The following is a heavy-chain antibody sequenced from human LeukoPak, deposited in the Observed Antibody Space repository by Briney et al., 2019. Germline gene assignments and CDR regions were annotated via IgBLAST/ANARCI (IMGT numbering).Heavy chain of an antibody. V-gene: IGHV4-59*01. CDR1: GGSISSYY. D-gene: IGHD4-11*01. Sequence: SETLSLTCTVSGGSISSYYWSWIRQPPGKGLEWIGYIYYSGSTNYNPSLKSRVTISVDTSKNQFSLKLSSVTAADTAVYYCARVNYVGLPVRKYYFDYWGQGTLVTVSS. CDR3: ARVNYVGLPVRKYYFDY. CDR2: IYYSGST. J-gene: IGHJ4*02.